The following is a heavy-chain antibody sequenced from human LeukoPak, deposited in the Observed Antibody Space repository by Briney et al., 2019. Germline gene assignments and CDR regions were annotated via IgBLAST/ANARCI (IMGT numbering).Heavy chain of an antibody. D-gene: IGHD2-2*01. CDR1: GFTFSAYG. CDR3: AKVPYNLVVPTAGYFDY. V-gene: IGHV3-30*02. Sequence: GGSLRLSCTACGFTFSAYGMHWVRQAPGKGLEWMALIRYDGSNEYADSLKGRFTISRDNSKNTLYLQMNSLRAEDTAVYYCAKVPYNLVVPTAGYFDYWGQGTLVTVSS. J-gene: IGHJ4*02. CDR2: IRYDGSNE.